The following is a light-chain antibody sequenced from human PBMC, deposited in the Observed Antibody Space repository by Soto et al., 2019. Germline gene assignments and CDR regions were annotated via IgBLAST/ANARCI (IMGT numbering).Light chain of an antibody. CDR2: AAS. Sequence: DMQITQSPPSLSASVGDSVTITCRASHYISNYLAWYQQKPGKVPKLLSYAASTLQSGVPSRFSGSGSGTDFTLTISSLQPEDVATYYCQNYNNGPFTVGPGTKVYIK. CDR3: QNYNNGPFT. CDR1: HYISNY. J-gene: IGKJ3*01. V-gene: IGKV1-27*01.